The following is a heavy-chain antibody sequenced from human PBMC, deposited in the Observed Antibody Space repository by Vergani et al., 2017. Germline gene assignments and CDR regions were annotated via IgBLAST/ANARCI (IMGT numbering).Heavy chain of an antibody. CDR1: GYSISSGGYY. J-gene: IGHJ3*02. V-gene: IGHV4-31*01. Sequence: QVQLQESGPGLVKPSETLSLTCAVSGYSISSGGYYWSWIRQHPGKGLEWIGYIYYSGSTYYNPSLKSLVTISVDTSKNQFSLKLSSVTAADTAVYYCARVTQIDAFDIWGQGTMVTVSS. CDR2: IYYSGST. CDR3: ARVTQIDAFDI.